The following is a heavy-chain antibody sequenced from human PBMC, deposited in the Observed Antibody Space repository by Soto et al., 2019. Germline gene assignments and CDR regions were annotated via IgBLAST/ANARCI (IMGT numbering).Heavy chain of an antibody. CDR1: GFTFSNAW. CDR2: IKSQTDGGTT. CDR3: TTELGIVVVVAATV. J-gene: IGHJ4*02. Sequence: EVQLVESGGGLVKPGGSLRLSCAASGFTFSNAWMNWVRQAPGKGLEWVGRIKSQTDGGTTDYAAPVKGTFTISRDDSKKTLYLQMNSLKTEDTAVYYCTTELGIVVVVAATVWGQGTLVTVSS. D-gene: IGHD2-15*01. V-gene: IGHV3-15*07.